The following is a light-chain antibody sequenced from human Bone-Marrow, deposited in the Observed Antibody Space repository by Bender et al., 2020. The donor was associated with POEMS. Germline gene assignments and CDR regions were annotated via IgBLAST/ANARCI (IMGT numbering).Light chain of an antibody. V-gene: IGLV3-25*03. CDR1: PLPKQF. CDR3: QSADSSGTYVV. Sequence: FELTQSPSVSVSPGQTARITCSGDPLPKQFAYWYQQKPGQAPLLVIYRDSQRPSGIPERFSGSSSGTAVTLTISGVQAEDEADYYCQSADSSGTYVVFGGGTKVTVL. CDR2: RDS. J-gene: IGLJ2*01.